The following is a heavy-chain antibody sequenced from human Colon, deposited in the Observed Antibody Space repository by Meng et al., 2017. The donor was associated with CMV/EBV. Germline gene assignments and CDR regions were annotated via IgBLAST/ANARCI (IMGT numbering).Heavy chain of an antibody. V-gene: IGHV3-72*01. CDR2: TTNKANSYTT. D-gene: IGHD2-2*01. CDR1: GFTFSDQH. CDR3: AVPPGGY. J-gene: IGHJ4*02. Sequence: LSCAASGFTFSDQHMDWVRQAPGKGLEWVGRTTNKANSYTTQYAASVKGRFTISRDDSKNSLYLQMNSLKTEDTAVYYCAVPPGGYWGQGTLVTVSS.